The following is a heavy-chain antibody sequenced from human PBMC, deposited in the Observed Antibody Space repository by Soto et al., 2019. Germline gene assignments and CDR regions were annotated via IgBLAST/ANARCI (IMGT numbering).Heavy chain of an antibody. Sequence: GGSLRLSCSASGFNFNEYDMNWVRQAPGKGLEWVSSISAASTYIHYADAVKGRFTISRDNAKNSLGLQMNSLRVEDTAVYYCARESEDLTSNFDYWGQGTLVTVSS. CDR3: ARESEDLTSNFDY. V-gene: IGHV3-21*04. J-gene: IGHJ4*02. CDR2: ISAASTYI. CDR1: GFNFNEYD.